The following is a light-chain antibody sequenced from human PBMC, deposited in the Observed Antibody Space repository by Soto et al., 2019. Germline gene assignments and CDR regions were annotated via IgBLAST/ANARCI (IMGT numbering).Light chain of an antibody. CDR1: SSDVGAYNY. J-gene: IGLJ1*01. CDR2: EVS. Sequence: QSVLTQPPSASGSPGQSVAISCTGTSSDVGAYNYVAWYQQHPGKVPKLMIYEVSKRPSGVPDRFSGSKSGNTASLTVPGLQADDEADYYCSSYAGSDVFVFGTGTRSPS. V-gene: IGLV2-8*01. CDR3: SSYAGSDVFV.